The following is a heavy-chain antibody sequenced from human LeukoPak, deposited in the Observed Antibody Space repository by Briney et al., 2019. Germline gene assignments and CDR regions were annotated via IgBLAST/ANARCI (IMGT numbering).Heavy chain of an antibody. Sequence: PGGSLRLSCVVSGFIFDDYAMHWVRQAPGKGPEWVSGISSNSESIGYADSVKGRFTISRDNSKNTLYLQMNSLRAEDTAVYYCAKGRGWEASYYYYYMDVWGKGTTVTISS. CDR2: ISSNSESI. D-gene: IGHD1-26*01. V-gene: IGHV3-9*01. CDR3: AKGRGWEASYYYYYMDV. CDR1: GFIFDDYA. J-gene: IGHJ6*03.